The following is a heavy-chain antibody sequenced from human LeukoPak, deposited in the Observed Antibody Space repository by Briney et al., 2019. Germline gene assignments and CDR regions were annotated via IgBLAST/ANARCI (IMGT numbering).Heavy chain of an antibody. Sequence: ASVKVSCKTSGYTFTRYAVNWVRQAPGQGLEWMGWINTNTGNPTYAQGFTGRFVFSLDTSVSTAYLQISSLKAEDTAVYYCARVRYYYDSSGYYEDWYFDLWGRGTLVTVSS. J-gene: IGHJ2*01. CDR1: GYTFTRYA. CDR3: ARVRYYYDSSGYYEDWYFDL. D-gene: IGHD3-22*01. V-gene: IGHV7-4-1*02. CDR2: INTNTGNP.